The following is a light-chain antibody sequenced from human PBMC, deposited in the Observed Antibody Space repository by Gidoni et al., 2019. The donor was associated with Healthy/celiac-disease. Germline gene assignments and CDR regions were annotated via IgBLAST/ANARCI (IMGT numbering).Light chain of an antibody. CDR2: DAS. Sequence: DIQMTQSPSSLSASVGDRVTIPCQASQDISNYLNWYQQKPGKAPKLLIYDASNLETGVPSRFSGSGSGTDFTFTISSLQPEDIATYYWQQYDNLPRTFGQGTKLEIK. CDR3: QQYDNLPRT. J-gene: IGKJ2*01. CDR1: QDISNY. V-gene: IGKV1-33*01.